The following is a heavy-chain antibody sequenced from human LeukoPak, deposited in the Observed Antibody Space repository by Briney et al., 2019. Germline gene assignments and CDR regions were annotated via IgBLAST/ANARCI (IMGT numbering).Heavy chain of an antibody. Sequence: PGRSLRLSCAASGFTFSSYGMHWVRQAPGKGLEWVALISYDGINKNYADSVKGRFTISRDNSKNTLYLQMSSLRAEDTAVYYCARGGTKLRYFDWLLEDYWGQGTLVTVSS. J-gene: IGHJ4*02. CDR2: ISYDGINK. CDR3: ARGGTKLRYFDWLLEDY. CDR1: GFTFSSYG. D-gene: IGHD3-9*01. V-gene: IGHV3-30*03.